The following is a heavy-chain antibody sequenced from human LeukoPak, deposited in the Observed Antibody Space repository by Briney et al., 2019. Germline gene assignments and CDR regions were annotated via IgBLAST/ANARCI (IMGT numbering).Heavy chain of an antibody. J-gene: IGHJ6*02. CDR3: AREEQQLAPSTHYYYYYGMDV. V-gene: IGHV4-4*07. CDR1: GGSISSYY. CDR2: IYTSGST. D-gene: IGHD6-13*01. Sequence: SETPSLTCTVSGGSISSYYWSWIRQPAGKGLEWIGRIYTSGSTNYNPSLKSRVTMSVDTSKNQFSLKLSSVTAADTAVYYCAREEQQLAPSTHYYYYYGMDVWGQGTTVTVSS.